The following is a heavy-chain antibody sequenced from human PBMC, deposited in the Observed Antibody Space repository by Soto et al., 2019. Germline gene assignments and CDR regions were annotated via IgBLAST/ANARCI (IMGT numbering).Heavy chain of an antibody. CDR3: ARYKSGHSDY. D-gene: IGHD5-12*01. J-gene: IGHJ4*02. CDR2: IWYHGNSM. Sequence: QGKLVESGGGVVQPGRSLRLSCAASGFIFSSFGMHCVRQAPGKGLEWVAVIWYHGNSMYYAESVKGRFTVPRDNSKNMLYLQMNNLRAEDTAVYYCARYKSGHSDYWGQGTLVTVSS. CDR1: GFIFSSFG. V-gene: IGHV3-33*01.